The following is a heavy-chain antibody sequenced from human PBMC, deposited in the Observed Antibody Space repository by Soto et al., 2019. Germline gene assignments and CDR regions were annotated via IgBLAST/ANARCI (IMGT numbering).Heavy chain of an antibody. CDR1: GGSISSYY. D-gene: IGHD3-22*01. CDR2: IYTSGST. V-gene: IGHV4-4*07. Sequence: PSETLSLTCTVSGGSISSYYWSWIRQPAGKGLEWIGRIYTSGSTNYNPSLKSRVTMSVDTSKNQFSLKLSSVTAADTAVYYCASEYYDSSGYYPFDPWGQGTLVTVSS. J-gene: IGHJ5*02. CDR3: ASEYYDSSGYYPFDP.